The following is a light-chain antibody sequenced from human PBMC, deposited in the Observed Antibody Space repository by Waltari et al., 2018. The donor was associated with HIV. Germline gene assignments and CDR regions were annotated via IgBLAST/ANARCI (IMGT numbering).Light chain of an antibody. CDR3: CSYAGSSTLV. CDR2: EVS. V-gene: IGLV2-23*02. CDR1: SSDVGSYNL. J-gene: IGLJ2*01. Sequence: QSALTQPASVSGSPGQSITISCTGTSSDVGSYNLVSWYQQQPGKAPKLMIYEVSKRPSVVSNRFSGSKAGNAASLTISGLQAEDEAYYYCCSYAGSSTLVFGGGTKLTVL.